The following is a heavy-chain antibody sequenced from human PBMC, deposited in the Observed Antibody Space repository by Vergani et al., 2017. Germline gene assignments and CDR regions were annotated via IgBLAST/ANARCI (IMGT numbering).Heavy chain of an antibody. J-gene: IGHJ5*02. CDR2: INHSGST. V-gene: IGHV4-34*01. D-gene: IGHD2-15*01. CDR1: GGSFSGYY. CDR3: ARAGGRSSYIMAATPSNWSDP. Sequence: QVQLQQWGAGLLKPSETLSLTCAVYGGSFSGYYWSWIRQPPGKGLEWIGEINHSGSTNYNPSLKSRVTISVDTSKNQFSLKLSSVTAADTAVYYCARAGGRSSYIMAATPSNWSDPWGQGTLVTVSS.